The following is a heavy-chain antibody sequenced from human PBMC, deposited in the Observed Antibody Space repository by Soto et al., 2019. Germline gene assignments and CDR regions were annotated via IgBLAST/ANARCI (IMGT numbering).Heavy chain of an antibody. CDR1: GFTFDGYG. D-gene: IGHD3-9*01. Sequence: GGSLRLSCAASGFTFDGYGMNWVRQAPGKGLEWVSGINRNGGSLGYADSVKGRFTISTDNVKNSLYLQMNSLRAEDTALYYCARLGGTGYYAGSVYWGQGTQVTVSS. CDR3: ARLGGTGYYAGSVY. V-gene: IGHV3-20*04. CDR2: INRNGGSL. J-gene: IGHJ4*02.